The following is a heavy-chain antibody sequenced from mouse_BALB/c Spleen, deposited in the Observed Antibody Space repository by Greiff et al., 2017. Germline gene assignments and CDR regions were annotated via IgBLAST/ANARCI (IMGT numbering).Heavy chain of an antibody. V-gene: IGHV3-6*02. Sequence: EVHLVESGPGLVKPSQSLSLTCSVTGYSITSGYYWNWIRQFPGNKLEWMGYISYDGSNNYNPSLKNRISITRDTSKNQFFLKLNSVTTEDTATYYCARNWALDYWGQGTTLTVSS. D-gene: IGHD4-1*01. CDR2: ISYDGSN. CDR1: GYSITSGYY. J-gene: IGHJ2*01. CDR3: ARNWALDY.